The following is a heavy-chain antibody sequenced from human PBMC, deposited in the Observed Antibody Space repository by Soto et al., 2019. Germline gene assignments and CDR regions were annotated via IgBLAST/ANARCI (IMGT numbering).Heavy chain of an antibody. CDR2: TYYKSKWNN. J-gene: IGHJ6*02. D-gene: IGHD3-10*01. V-gene: IGHV6-1*01. Sequence: SQTLSLTCAISGDSVSSNSAAWNWIRHSPSRGLEWLGRTYYKSKWNNDYALSVKSRITINPDTSKNQFSLHLYSVTPEDTAVYYCTGITWFCCMDVWGQGTPVTVSS. CDR1: GDSVSSNSAA. CDR3: TGITWFCCMDV.